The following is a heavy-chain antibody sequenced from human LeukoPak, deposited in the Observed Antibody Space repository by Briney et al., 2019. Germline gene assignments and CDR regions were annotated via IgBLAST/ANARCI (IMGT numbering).Heavy chain of an antibody. CDR2: INGDGSNI. CDR1: GFTFSSYW. Sequence: GGSLRLSCEASGFTFSSYWMNWVRQAPGKGLVWVSRINGDGSNIIYADSVKGRFTISRDNAKNTVYLQMASLRVEDTAVYYCARAREVDVPYGLQDYWGQGTLVTVSS. J-gene: IGHJ4*02. V-gene: IGHV3-74*01. D-gene: IGHD3-10*02. CDR3: ARAREVDVPYGLQDY.